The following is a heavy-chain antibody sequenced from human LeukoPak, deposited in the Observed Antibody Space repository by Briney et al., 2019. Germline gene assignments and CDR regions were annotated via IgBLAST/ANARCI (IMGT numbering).Heavy chain of an antibody. Sequence: SETLSLTCTVSGGSISSYYWSWIRQPPGKGLEWIGYIYYSGSTNYNPSLKSRVTISVDTSKNQFSLKLSSVTAADTAVYYCARSGYCGGDCPYYFDYWGQGTLVTVSS. J-gene: IGHJ4*02. CDR3: ARSGYCGGDCPYYFDY. CDR1: GGSISSYY. D-gene: IGHD2-21*02. CDR2: IYYSGST. V-gene: IGHV4-59*01.